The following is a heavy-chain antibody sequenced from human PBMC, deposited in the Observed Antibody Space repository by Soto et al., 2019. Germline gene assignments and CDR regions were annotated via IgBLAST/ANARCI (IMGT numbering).Heavy chain of an antibody. D-gene: IGHD5-12*01. CDR1: GFTFSSYA. CDR3: ASMSGDGYLNLYYYGMDV. CDR2: ISYDGSNK. Sequence: XGSLRLSFSASGFTFSSYAMHWVRQAPGKGLEWVAVISYDGSNKYYADSVKGRLTISRDNSKNTLYLQMNSLRAEDTAVYYCASMSGDGYLNLYYYGMDVWGQGTTVTVSS. V-gene: IGHV3-30-3*01. J-gene: IGHJ6*02.